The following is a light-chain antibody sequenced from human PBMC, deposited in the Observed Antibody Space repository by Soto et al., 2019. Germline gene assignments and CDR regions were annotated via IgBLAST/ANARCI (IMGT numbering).Light chain of an antibody. Sequence: QSVLTQPRSVSGSPGQSVTISCTGTSSDVGGYNYVSWYQQRPGKAPKLMIYEVSNRPSGVSNRFSGSKSGNTASLTISGLQAEDEADYYCSSYTSSSTLYVFGTGTKVTVL. CDR2: EVS. CDR3: SSYTSSSTLYV. V-gene: IGLV2-14*01. J-gene: IGLJ1*01. CDR1: SSDVGGYNY.